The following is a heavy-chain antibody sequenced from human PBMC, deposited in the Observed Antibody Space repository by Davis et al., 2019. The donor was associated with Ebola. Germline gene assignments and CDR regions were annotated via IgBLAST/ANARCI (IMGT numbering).Heavy chain of an antibody. Sequence: AASVKVSCKASGYTFTSYGISWVRQAPGQGLEWMGWISAYNGNTNYAQKLQGRVTMTTDTSTSTAYMELRSLRSEDTAVYYCARDQGTVTTSTFDPWGQGTLVTVSS. CDR3: ARDQGTVTTSTFDP. D-gene: IGHD4-11*01. J-gene: IGHJ5*02. V-gene: IGHV1-18*01. CDR1: GYTFTSYG. CDR2: ISAYNGNT.